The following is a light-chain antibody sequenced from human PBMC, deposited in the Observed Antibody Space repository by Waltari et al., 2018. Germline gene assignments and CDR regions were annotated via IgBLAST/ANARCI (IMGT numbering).Light chain of an antibody. CDR2: LGS. J-gene: IGKJ1*01. V-gene: IGKV2-28*01. CDR1: QSLLRGNGDNY. Sequence: DIVMTQFPLSLPVTPGEPASISCRSSQSLLRGNGDNYLDWYLQKPGQSPQLLIYLGSNRASGVPDRFSGSGSGTDFTLKISRVETEDVGIYYCMQALETPWTFGQGTKVEIK. CDR3: MQALETPWT.